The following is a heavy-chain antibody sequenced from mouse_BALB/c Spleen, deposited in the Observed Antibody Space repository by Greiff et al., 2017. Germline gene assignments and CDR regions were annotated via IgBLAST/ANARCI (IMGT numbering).Heavy chain of an antibody. J-gene: IGHJ2*01. D-gene: IGHD2-9*01. Sequence: EVNVVESGGGLVKPGGSLKLSCAASGFTFSSYAMSWVRQTPEKRLEWVASISSGGSTYYPDSVKGRFTISRDNARNILYLQMSSLRSEDTAMYYCAREGAYYGYDDGYYFDYWGQGTTLTVSS. V-gene: IGHV5-6-5*01. CDR1: GFTFSSYA. CDR2: ISSGGST. CDR3: AREGAYYGYDDGYYFDY.